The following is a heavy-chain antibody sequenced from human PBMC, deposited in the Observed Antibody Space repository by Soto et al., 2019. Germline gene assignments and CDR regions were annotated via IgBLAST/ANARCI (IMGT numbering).Heavy chain of an antibody. CDR3: ARSTFFDAFYYFDY. Sequence: GGSLRLSCAASGFTVSSNYMSWVRQAPGKGLEWVSVIYSGGSTYYADSVKGRFTISRDNSKNTLYLQMNSLRAEDTAVYYCARSTFFDAFYYFDYWGQGTLVTVSS. CDR2: IYSGGST. D-gene: IGHD3-3*02. V-gene: IGHV3-66*01. CDR1: GFTVSSNY. J-gene: IGHJ4*02.